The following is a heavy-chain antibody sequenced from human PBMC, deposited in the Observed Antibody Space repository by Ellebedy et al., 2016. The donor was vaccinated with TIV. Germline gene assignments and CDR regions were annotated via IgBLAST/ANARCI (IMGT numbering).Heavy chain of an antibody. D-gene: IGHD6-13*01. CDR1: GDSITNYF. CDR3: ARVKDYRRSWSWFDP. CDR2: IDTTGTT. Sequence: MPGGSLRLSCTVSGDSITNYFWSRIRQSAGRGLEWIGHIDTTGTTSYNPSLKSRVTMSVDTSRNEFSVKLSSVTAADTAMYYCARVKDYRRSWSWFDPWGHGTLVSVSS. J-gene: IGHJ5*02. V-gene: IGHV4-4*07.